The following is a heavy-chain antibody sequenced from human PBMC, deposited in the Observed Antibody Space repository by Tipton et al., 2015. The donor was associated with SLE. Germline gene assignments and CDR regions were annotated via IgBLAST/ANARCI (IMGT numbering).Heavy chain of an antibody. CDR1: GNVISRGYF. CDR2: IYHDGRT. V-gene: IGHV4-38-2*01. D-gene: IGHD2-2*01. J-gene: IGHJ6*03. Sequence: LRLSCGVSGNVISRGYFWGWIRQSPGKGLEWIGSIYHDGRTYYNPSLKSRVTISIDTSKNQFSLKLSSVTAADTAVYYCARRGQLLLSRLFYYYMDVWGKGTTVTISS. CDR3: ARRGQLLLSRLFYYYMDV.